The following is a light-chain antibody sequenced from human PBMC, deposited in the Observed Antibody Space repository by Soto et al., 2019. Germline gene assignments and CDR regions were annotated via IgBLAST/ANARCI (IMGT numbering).Light chain of an antibody. V-gene: IGLV1-44*01. CDR2: SDN. CDR3: AAWDDSLNGSWV. CDR1: SSNIGSNS. Sequence: QSVLTQPPSASGAPGQRVTISCSGSSSNIGSNSVNLYQQLPATAPNLLFDSDNHRPSGGPDRFSGTKAATSASLAISGLKADDEADYYCAAWDDSLNGSWVFGGGTKLTVL. J-gene: IGLJ3*02.